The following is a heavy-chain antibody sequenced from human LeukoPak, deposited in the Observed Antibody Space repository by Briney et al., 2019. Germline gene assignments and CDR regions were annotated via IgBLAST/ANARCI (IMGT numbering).Heavy chain of an antibody. Sequence: SVKVSCKASGGTFSSYAISWVRQAPGRGLEWMGGIIPIFGTANYAQKFQGRVTITTDESTSTAYMELSSLRSEDTAVYYCAREAFIAAAGTFDYWGQGTLVTVSS. V-gene: IGHV1-69*05. CDR3: AREAFIAAAGTFDY. CDR1: GGTFSSYA. D-gene: IGHD6-13*01. J-gene: IGHJ4*02. CDR2: IIPIFGTA.